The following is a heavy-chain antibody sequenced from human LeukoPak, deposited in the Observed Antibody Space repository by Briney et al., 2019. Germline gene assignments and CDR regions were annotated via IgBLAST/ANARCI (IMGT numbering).Heavy chain of an antibody. CDR3: ASWAGNTQSDWSGPFDY. CDR2: ISDSGRTT. D-gene: IGHD3-3*01. J-gene: IGHJ4*02. V-gene: IGHV3-48*03. Sequence: PGGSLRLSCAVSGLTFSNFKMNWVRQAPGKGLEWVSYISDSGRTTFNADSVKGRFTISRDNAKNSLYLQMSSLRVEDTAVYYCASWAGNTQSDWSGPFDYWGQGTQVTVSS. CDR1: GLTFSNFK.